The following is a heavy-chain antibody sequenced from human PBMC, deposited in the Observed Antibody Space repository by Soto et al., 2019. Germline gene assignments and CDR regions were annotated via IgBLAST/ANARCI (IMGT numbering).Heavy chain of an antibody. D-gene: IGHD2-2*01. CDR2: ISGSGGST. CDR1: GFTFINYA. V-gene: IGHV3-23*01. Sequence: GGSLRLSCAASGFTFINYAMSWVRQAPGKGLEWVSAISGSGGSTYYADSVKGRFTISRDNSKNTLYLQMNSLRAEDTVVYYCAKEGYCITSSCYGGDFDSWGQGTLVTVSS. J-gene: IGHJ4*02. CDR3: AKEGYCITSSCYGGDFDS.